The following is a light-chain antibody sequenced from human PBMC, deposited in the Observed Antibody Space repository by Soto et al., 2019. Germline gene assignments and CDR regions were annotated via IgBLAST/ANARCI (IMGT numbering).Light chain of an antibody. CDR2: DVS. CDR1: SSDVGGYNY. CDR3: SSYAGNNNVV. V-gene: IGLV2-8*01. Sequence: QAVRTHPPSASGSPGQSVTISCTGTSSDVGGYNYVSWYQQHPGKAPKLMIYDVSKRPSGVPDRFSGSKSGNTASLTVSGLQADDEADYYCSSYAGNNNVVFGGGTQLTVL. J-gene: IGLJ2*01.